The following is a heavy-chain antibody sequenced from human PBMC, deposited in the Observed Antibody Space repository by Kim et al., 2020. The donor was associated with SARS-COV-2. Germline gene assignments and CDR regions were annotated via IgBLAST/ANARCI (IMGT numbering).Heavy chain of an antibody. V-gene: IGHV4-31*03. Sequence: SETLSLTCTVSGGSISSGGYYWSWIRQHPGKGLEWIGYIYYSGSTYYNPSLKSRVTISVDTSKNQFSLKLSSVTAADTAVYYCARSSGAAGGLYGMDVWGQGTTVTVSS. D-gene: IGHD7-27*01. J-gene: IGHJ6*02. CDR2: IYYSGST. CDR1: GGSISSGGYY. CDR3: ARSSGAAGGLYGMDV.